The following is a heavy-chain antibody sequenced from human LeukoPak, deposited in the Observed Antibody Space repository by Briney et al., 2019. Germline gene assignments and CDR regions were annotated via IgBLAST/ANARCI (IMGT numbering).Heavy chain of an antibody. D-gene: IGHD3-16*01. Sequence: PGGSLRPSCAAAGLTFSNFGMHWVRQAPGKGLEWVAFIRYDGSNEYYADSVKGRFTISRDNAKNSLYLQMNSLRAEDTAVYYCATFILGGYYYYMDVWGKGTTVTISS. J-gene: IGHJ6*03. CDR2: IRYDGSNE. CDR1: GLTFSNFG. V-gene: IGHV3-30*02. CDR3: ATFILGGYYYYMDV.